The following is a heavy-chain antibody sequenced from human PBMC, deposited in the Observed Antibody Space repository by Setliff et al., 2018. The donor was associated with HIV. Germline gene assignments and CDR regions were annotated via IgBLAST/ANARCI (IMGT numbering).Heavy chain of an antibody. CDR3: ASRPGRGAGGSLLHNWFDP. CDR1: GDSISSGGCY. CDR2: IYYSGST. Sequence: TSETLSLTCTVSGDSISSGGCYWSWIRQHPGKGLEWIGYIYYSGSTYYNPSLKSRVTISVDTSKNQFSLKLSSVTAADTAVYCCASRPGRGAGGSLLHNWFDPWGQGTLVTVSS. J-gene: IGHJ5*02. V-gene: IGHV4-31*03. D-gene: IGHD2-15*01.